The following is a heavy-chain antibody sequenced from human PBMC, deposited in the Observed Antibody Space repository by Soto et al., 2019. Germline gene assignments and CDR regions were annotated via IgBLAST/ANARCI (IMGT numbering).Heavy chain of an antibody. Sequence: PSETLSLTCNVSGASISSYNYWGWFRQPPGKGLEWIGEINHSGSTNYNPSLKSRVTISVDTSKNQFSLKLSSVTAADTAVYYCARGRVRARGIYYYYYGMDVWGQGTTVTVSS. CDR2: INHSGST. CDR3: ARGRVRARGIYYYYYGMDV. V-gene: IGHV4-34*01. CDR1: GASISSYNY. J-gene: IGHJ6*02. D-gene: IGHD3-10*01.